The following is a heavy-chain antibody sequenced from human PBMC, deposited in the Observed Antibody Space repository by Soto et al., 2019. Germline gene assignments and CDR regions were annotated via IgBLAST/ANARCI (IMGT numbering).Heavy chain of an antibody. CDR2: ISAYNGNT. V-gene: IGHV1-18*01. D-gene: IGHD3-22*01. Sequence: ASVKVSCKASGYTFTSYCISWVRHAPGQGLEWMGWISAYNGNTNYAQKLQGRVTMTTDTSTSTAYMELRSLRSDDTAVYYCARAEYYYDSSGYYYVAFDIWGQGTMVTVSS. CDR3: ARAEYYYDSSGYYYVAFDI. J-gene: IGHJ3*02. CDR1: GYTFTSYC.